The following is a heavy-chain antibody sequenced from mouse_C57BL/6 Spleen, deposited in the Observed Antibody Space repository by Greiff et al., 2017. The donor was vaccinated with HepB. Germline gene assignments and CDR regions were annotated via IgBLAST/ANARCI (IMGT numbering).Heavy chain of an antibody. J-gene: IGHJ3*01. CDR2: ISGGGGNT. Sequence: VQLKESGGGLVKPGGSLKLSCAASGFTFSSYTMSWVRQTPEKRLEWVATISGGGGNTYYPDSVKGRFTISRDNAKNTLYLQMSSLRSEDTALYYWARQGYYGSSQAGVAYGGQGTLVTVSA. CDR1: GFTFSSYT. CDR3: ARQGYYGSSQAGVAY. V-gene: IGHV5-9*01. D-gene: IGHD1-1*01.